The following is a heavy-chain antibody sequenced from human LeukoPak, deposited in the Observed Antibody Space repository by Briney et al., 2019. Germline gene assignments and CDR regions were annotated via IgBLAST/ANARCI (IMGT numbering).Heavy chain of an antibody. CDR2: ISGSGGST. J-gene: IGHJ4*02. D-gene: IGHD2-15*01. Sequence: GSLRLSCAASGFTFSSYAMSWVRQAPGKGLEWVSAISGSGGSTHYADSVKGRFTISRDNSKNTLYLQMSSLRVEDSAIYYCAKGRVCSGGTCYPSLGDFWGQGTLVTVSS. V-gene: IGHV3-23*01. CDR3: AKGRVCSGGTCYPSLGDF. CDR1: GFTFSSYA.